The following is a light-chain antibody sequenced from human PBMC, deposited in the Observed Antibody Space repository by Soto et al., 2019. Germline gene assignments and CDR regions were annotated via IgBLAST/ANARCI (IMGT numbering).Light chain of an antibody. Sequence: DIQMTQSPPSLSASIGDTVAITCRASQSISIYLDWYQRKPGRAPKLLVYATSQLKSGVPSRFSGSGSATEFTLTISSLQAEDFAIYYCQQSSRPPYTFGQGTRLQI. CDR1: QSISIY. CDR2: ATS. CDR3: QQSSRPPYT. J-gene: IGKJ2*01. V-gene: IGKV1-39*01.